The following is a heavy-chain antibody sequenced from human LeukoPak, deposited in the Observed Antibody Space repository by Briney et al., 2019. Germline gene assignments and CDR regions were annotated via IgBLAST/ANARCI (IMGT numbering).Heavy chain of an antibody. Sequence: GGSLRLSCAASGFSFSSYNMNWVRQTPGKGLEWVSSITSSSTYTFYADSVKGRFTISRDNARNSLYLQMNSLRAEDTAVYYCARDKQVVVGATTAYDYWGQGTLVTVSS. D-gene: IGHD1-26*01. CDR3: ARDKQVVVGATTAYDY. CDR1: GFSFSSYN. J-gene: IGHJ4*02. CDR2: ITSSSTYT. V-gene: IGHV3-21*01.